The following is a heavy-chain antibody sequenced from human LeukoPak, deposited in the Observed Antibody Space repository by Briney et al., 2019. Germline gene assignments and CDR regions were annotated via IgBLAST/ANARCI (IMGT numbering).Heavy chain of an antibody. V-gene: IGHV1-2*02. CDR1: GYTFTSYD. CDR3: ARAHIVATITIDY. D-gene: IGHD5-12*01. J-gene: IGHJ4*02. CDR2: INPNSGGT. Sequence: ASVKVSCKASGYTFTSYDINWVRQATGQGLEWMGWINPNSGGTNYAQKFQGRVTMTRDTSISTAYMELSRLRSDDTAVYYCARAHIVATITIDYWGQGTLVTVSS.